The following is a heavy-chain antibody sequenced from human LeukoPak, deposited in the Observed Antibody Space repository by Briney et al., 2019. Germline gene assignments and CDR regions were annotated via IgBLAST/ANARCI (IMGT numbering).Heavy chain of an antibody. CDR3: ARDLYSGYDWGSDY. D-gene: IGHD5-12*01. CDR2: IYHSGST. Sequence: SETLSLTCTVSGYSISSGYYWGWIRQPPGKGLEWIGSIYHSGSTYYNPSLKSRDTISVDTSKNQFSLKLSSVTAADTAVYYCARDLYSGYDWGSDYWGQGTLVTVSS. V-gene: IGHV4-38-2*02. CDR1: GYSISSGYY. J-gene: IGHJ4*02.